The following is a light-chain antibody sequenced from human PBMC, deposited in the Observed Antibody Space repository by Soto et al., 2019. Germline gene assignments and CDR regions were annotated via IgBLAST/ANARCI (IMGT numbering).Light chain of an antibody. CDR2: GAS. V-gene: IGKV3-20*01. J-gene: IGKJ3*01. Sequence: EIVLTQSPGTLSLSPGERATLSCRASQSVSSSYLAWYQQKPGQAPRLLIYGASSRATGIPDRFSGSGSGTDFTLTISRLEPEDFAVYYCQQYGISPLTFGPGNKVDI. CDR1: QSVSSSY. CDR3: QQYGISPLT.